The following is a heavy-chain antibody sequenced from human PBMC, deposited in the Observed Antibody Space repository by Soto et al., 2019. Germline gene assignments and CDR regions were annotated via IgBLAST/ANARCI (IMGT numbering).Heavy chain of an antibody. D-gene: IGHD3-9*01. CDR2: ISYSGST. CDR3: ASLNFDILTGYYAFDL. J-gene: IGHJ3*01. Sequence: SETLSLTCTVSGGSISGYYWSWIRQSPEKGLEYIGYISYSGSTNYNPSLKSRVTTSLDTSKNQFSLKLSSVTAADTAIYYCASLNFDILTGYYAFDLWGQGTMITVSS. V-gene: IGHV4-59*08. CDR1: GGSISGYY.